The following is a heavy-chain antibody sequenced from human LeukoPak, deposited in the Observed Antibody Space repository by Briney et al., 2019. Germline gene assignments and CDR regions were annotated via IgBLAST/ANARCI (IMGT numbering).Heavy chain of an antibody. CDR2: IRYDGSNK. CDR1: GFTFSSYG. D-gene: IGHD5-24*01. V-gene: IGHV3-30*02. CDR3: AKRLGEMATIDY. J-gene: IGHJ4*02. Sequence: GGSLRLSCAASGFTFSSYGMHWVGQAPGKGLEWVAFIRYDGSNKYYADSVKGRFTISRDNSKNTLYLQMNSLRAEDTAVYYCAKRLGEMATIDYWGQGTLVTVSS.